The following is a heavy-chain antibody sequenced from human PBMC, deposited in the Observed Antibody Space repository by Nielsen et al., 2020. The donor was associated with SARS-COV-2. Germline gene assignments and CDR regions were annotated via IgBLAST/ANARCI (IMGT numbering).Heavy chain of an antibody. Sequence: WIRQPPGKGLEWIGEINHSGSTNYNPSLKSRVTISVDRSKNQFSLKLSSVTAADTAVYYCARFQMYYYDSSGYSNWFDPWGQGTLVTVSS. D-gene: IGHD3-22*01. CDR2: INHSGST. J-gene: IGHJ5*02. CDR3: ARFQMYYYDSSGYSNWFDP. V-gene: IGHV4-34*01.